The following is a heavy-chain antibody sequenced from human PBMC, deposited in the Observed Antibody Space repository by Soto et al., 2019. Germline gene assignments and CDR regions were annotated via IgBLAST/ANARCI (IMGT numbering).Heavy chain of an antibody. Sequence: SVKVSCKASGGTFSSYTISWVRQAPGQGLEWMGRIIPILGIANYAQKFQGRVTITADKSTSTAYMELSSLRSEDTAVYYCARSFSSSSGLIWFDPWGQGTLVTVSS. J-gene: IGHJ5*02. D-gene: IGHD6-6*01. CDR2: IIPILGIA. V-gene: IGHV1-69*02. CDR1: GGTFSSYT. CDR3: ARSFSSSSGLIWFDP.